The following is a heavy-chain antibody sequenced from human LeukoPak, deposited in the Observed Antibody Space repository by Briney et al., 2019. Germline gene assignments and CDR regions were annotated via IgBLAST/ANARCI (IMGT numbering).Heavy chain of an antibody. D-gene: IGHD3-10*01. V-gene: IGHV3-23*01. CDR3: ASVYGSGSYWYYYYYMDV. CDR1: GFTFSSYG. CDR2: ISGSGGST. J-gene: IGHJ6*03. Sequence: PGGSLRLSCAASGFTFSSYGMSWVRQAPGKGLEWVSAISGSGGSTYYADSVKGRFTISRDNSKNTLYLQMNSLRAEDTAVYYCASVYGSGSYWYYYYYMDVWGKGTTVTISS.